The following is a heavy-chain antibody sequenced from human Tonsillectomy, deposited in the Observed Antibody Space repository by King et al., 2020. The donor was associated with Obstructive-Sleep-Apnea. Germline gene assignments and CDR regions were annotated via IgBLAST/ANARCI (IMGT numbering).Heavy chain of an antibody. V-gene: IGHV4-4*02. D-gene: IGHD6-19*01. CDR1: GGSISSDLW. CDR3: AREGFLQCFDY. J-gene: IGHJ4*02. CDR2: IYQSGRT. Sequence: QLQESGPGLVKPSGTLSLTCAVSGGSISSDLWWSWVRQAPGKGLEWIGEIYQSGRTNYNPSLKSRVTISIDKSKNQFSLKLNSVTVADPAVYYCAREGFLQCFDYWGQGTLVTVSS.